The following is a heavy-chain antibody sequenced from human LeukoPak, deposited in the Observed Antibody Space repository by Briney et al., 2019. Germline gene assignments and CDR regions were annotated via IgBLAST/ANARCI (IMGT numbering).Heavy chain of an antibody. CDR3: ARGGRDFWSGYYGKYYYYGMDV. V-gene: IGHV4-61*02. J-gene: IGHJ6*02. CDR2: IYTSGST. CDR1: GGSISSGSYY. Sequence: SQTLSLTCTVSGGSISSGSYYWSWIRRPAGKGLEWIGRIYTSGSTNYNPSLKSRVTISVDTSKNQFSLKLSSVTAADTAVYYCARGGRDFWSGYYGKYYYYGMDVWGQGTTVTVSS. D-gene: IGHD3-3*01.